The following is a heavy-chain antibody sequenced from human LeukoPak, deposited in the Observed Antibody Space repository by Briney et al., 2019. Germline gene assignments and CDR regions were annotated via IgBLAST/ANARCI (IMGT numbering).Heavy chain of an antibody. Sequence: PGRSLRLSCAASGFTFSSYAMHWVRQAPGKGLEWVAVISYDGSNKYYADSVKGRFTISRDNFKNTLYLQMNSLRAEDTAVYYCAREGYSYGYYAFDIWGQGTMVTVSS. CDR1: GFTFSSYA. V-gene: IGHV3-30*04. CDR2: ISYDGSNK. D-gene: IGHD5-18*01. J-gene: IGHJ3*02. CDR3: AREGYSYGYYAFDI.